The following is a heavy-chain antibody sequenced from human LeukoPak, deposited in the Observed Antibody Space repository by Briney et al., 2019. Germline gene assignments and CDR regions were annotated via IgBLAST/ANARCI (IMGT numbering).Heavy chain of an antibody. CDR3: ARDRAEGKTWVEFDP. Sequence: GGSQRLSCAASGFIVNSYAMSWVRQAPGKGLAWVSLIYSDGVTQYADSVKGRFTISRDNSKNTLYLQMNSLRDEDTAVYFCARDRAEGKTWVEFDPWGQGTLVTVSS. CDR2: IYSDGVT. CDR1: GFIVNSYA. V-gene: IGHV3-66*02. J-gene: IGHJ5*02.